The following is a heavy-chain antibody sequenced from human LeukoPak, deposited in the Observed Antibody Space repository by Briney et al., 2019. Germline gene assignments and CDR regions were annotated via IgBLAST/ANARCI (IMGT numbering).Heavy chain of an antibody. D-gene: IGHD6-19*01. CDR1: GFTFSRYS. CDR3: ARDGLYSSGWYEGDAFDI. CDR2: ISSSSSYI. J-gene: IGHJ3*02. Sequence: PGGSLRLSCAASGFTFSRYSMNWVRQAPGKGLEGVSSISSSSSYIYYADSVKGRFTISRDNAKNSLYLQMNSLRAEDTAVYYCARDGLYSSGWYEGDAFDIWGQGTMVTVSS. V-gene: IGHV3-21*01.